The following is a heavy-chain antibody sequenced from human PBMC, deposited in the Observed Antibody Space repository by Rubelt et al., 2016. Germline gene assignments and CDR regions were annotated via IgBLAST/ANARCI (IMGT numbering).Heavy chain of an antibody. Sequence: QVQLQESGPGLVKPSETLSLTCTVSGGSVSSGSYYWSWIRQSPGKGLEWIGEINHSGSTNYNPALTSRISISVDTSKNQFSLKLSSVTAADTAVYYCATGTIFGVVKDAFDIWGQGTMVTVSA. V-gene: IGHV4-61*01. D-gene: IGHD3-3*01. J-gene: IGHJ3*02. CDR3: ATGTIFGVVKDAFDI. CDR2: INHSGST. CDR1: GGSVSSGSYY.